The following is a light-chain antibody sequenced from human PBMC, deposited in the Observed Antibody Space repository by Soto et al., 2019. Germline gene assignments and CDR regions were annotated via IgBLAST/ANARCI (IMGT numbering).Light chain of an antibody. CDR1: QSVSSRD. CDR2: ATS. J-gene: IGKJ4*01. Sequence: EIVLTQSPGTLSLSPGERATLSCRASQSVSSRDLAWYQQKPGQAPRLLIYATSSRAAVIPDRFSGSGSGTDFTLTISSLQSEDFAVYFCQQYNNWPLTFGGGTKVDIK. CDR3: QQYNNWPLT. V-gene: IGKV3-20*01.